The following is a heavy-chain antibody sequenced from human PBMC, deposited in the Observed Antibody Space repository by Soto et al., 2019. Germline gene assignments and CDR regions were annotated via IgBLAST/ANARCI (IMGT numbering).Heavy chain of an antibody. Sequence: QVQLVESGGGVVQPGRSLRLSCAASGFTFSSYAMHWVRQAPGKGMEWVAVISYDGSNKYYADSVKGRFTFSRDNSKNTLYLQMTRLRAEDTAVYYCARDKDQLGYCSGGRCSGWFDPWGQGTLVTVSS. V-gene: IGHV3-30-3*01. CDR3: ARDKDQLGYCSGGRCSGWFDP. D-gene: IGHD2-15*01. CDR2: ISYDGSNK. CDR1: GFTFSSYA. J-gene: IGHJ5*02.